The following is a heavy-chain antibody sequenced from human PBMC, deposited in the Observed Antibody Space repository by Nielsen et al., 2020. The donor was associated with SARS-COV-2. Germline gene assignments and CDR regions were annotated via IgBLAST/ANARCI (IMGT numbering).Heavy chain of an antibody. Sequence: GESLKISCAASGFTFSDYYMSWIRQAPGKGLEWVSYISSSGSTIYYADSVKGRFTISRDNAKNSLYLQMNSLRAEDTAVYYCARDLAEYFQHWGQGTLVTVSS. CDR2: ISSSGSTI. V-gene: IGHV3-11*01. CDR1: GFTFSDYY. J-gene: IGHJ1*01. CDR3: ARDLAEYFQH.